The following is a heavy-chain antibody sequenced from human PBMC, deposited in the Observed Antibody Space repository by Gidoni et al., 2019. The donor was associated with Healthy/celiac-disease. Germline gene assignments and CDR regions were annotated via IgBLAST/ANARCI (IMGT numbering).Heavy chain of an antibody. CDR1: GGSISSSRYY. Sequence: LQESGPGLVKPSETLSLTCTVSGGSISSSRYYWGWIRQPPGKGLEWIGSIYYSGSTYYNPSLKSRVTISVDTSKNQFSLKLSAVTAADTAVYYCARGSYAVALCMDVWGQGTTVTVSS. CDR3: ARGSYAVALCMDV. D-gene: IGHD4-17*01. CDR2: IYYSGST. V-gene: IGHV4-39*07. J-gene: IGHJ6*02.